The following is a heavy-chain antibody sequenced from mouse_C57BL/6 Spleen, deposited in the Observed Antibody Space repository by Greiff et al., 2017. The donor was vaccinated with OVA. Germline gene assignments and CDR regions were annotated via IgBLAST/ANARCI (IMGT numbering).Heavy chain of an antibody. CDR1: GHTFTSYG. J-gene: IGHJ2*01. Sequence: QVQLQQSGAELARPGASVKLSCKASGHTFTSYGISWVKQRTGQGLEWIGEIYPRSGNTYYNEKFKGKATLTADKSSSTAYMELRSLTSEDSAVYFCARWDDGYPLDYWGQGTTLTVSS. D-gene: IGHD2-3*01. CDR2: IYPRSGNT. CDR3: ARWDDGYPLDY. V-gene: IGHV1-81*01.